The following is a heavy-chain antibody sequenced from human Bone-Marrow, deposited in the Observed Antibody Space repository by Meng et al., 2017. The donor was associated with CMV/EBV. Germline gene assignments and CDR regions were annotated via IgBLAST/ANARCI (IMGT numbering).Heavy chain of an antibody. CDR1: GGSVRSGSYY. D-gene: IGHD1-26*01. CDR3: ARGGTYNGIYFDY. CDR2: IHYSGST. Sequence: VSGGSVRSGSYYWSWIRQPPGKGLEWIGYIHYSGSTSYIVSLKSRVTMSVDTSKNQFSLNLNSVTAADTAVYYCARGGTYNGIYFDYWGQGTLVTVSS. V-gene: IGHV4-61*01. J-gene: IGHJ4*02.